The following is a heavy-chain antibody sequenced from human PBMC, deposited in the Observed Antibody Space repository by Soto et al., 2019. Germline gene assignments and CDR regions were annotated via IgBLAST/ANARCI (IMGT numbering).Heavy chain of an antibody. CDR1: GFTFSGIA. V-gene: IGHV3-30*18. Sequence: QVQLVESGGGVVRPGNSLTLACAASGFTFSGIAMHWVRQAPGKGLEWVAVVSYDVTNKFYGESVKGRFTVSRDNSKNTLYLHMTSLRSEDTATYYCAKALSFTSSSLDSWGQGSLVIVS. J-gene: IGHJ4*02. D-gene: IGHD6-6*01. CDR3: AKALSFTSSSLDS. CDR2: VSYDVTNK.